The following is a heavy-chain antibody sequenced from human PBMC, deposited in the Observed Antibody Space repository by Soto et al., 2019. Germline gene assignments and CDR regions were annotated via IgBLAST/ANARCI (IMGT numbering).Heavy chain of an antibody. J-gene: IGHJ5*02. Sequence: SETLSLTCTVSGDSISSVDHYWSWIRQPPGKGLEWMGYIYHSGSTHYNPSLNSRLTISIDTSTNRFSRNLTSVTAAATAVYFCARLRWETENNWFDPWGQGALVTVSS. D-gene: IGHD1-26*01. V-gene: IGHV4-30-4*01. CDR2: IYHSGST. CDR1: GDSISSVDHY. CDR3: ARLRWETENNWFDP.